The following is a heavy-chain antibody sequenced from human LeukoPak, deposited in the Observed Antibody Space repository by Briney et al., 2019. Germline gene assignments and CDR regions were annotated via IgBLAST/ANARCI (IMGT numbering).Heavy chain of an antibody. D-gene: IGHD3-22*01. Sequence: GGSLRLSCAASGFTFSSYAMSWVRQAPGKGLEWVSAISGSGGSTYYADSVKGRFTISRDNSKNTLYLHMNSLRAEDTAVYYCARGPRLGSHYYDSSGYAGAYYYYGMDVWGQGTTVTVSS. CDR2: ISGSGGST. V-gene: IGHV3-23*01. J-gene: IGHJ6*02. CDR3: ARGPRLGSHYYDSSGYAGAYYYYGMDV. CDR1: GFTFSSYA.